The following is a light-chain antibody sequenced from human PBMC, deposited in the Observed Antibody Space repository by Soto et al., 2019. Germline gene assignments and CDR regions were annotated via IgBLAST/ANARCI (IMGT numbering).Light chain of an antibody. CDR3: QQYYSTPFT. V-gene: IGKV4-1*01. Sequence: DIVMTQSPDSLAVSLGERATINRKSSQSVLYSSDNENYLAWYQQKPGQPPKLLIYWASTREPGVPDRFSGSGSGTDFTLTISSLQAEDVAVYYCQQYYSTPFTFGPGTKVDIK. CDR2: WAS. CDR1: QSVLYSSDNENY. J-gene: IGKJ3*01.